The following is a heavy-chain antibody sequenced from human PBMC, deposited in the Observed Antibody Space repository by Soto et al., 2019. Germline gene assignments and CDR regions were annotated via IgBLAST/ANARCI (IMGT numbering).Heavy chain of an antibody. Sequence: EVQLLDSGGGLVQPGGSLRLSCAASGFTFSNYAMSWVRQAPGKGLEWVSGVGGSGDSTYYADSVKGRFTISRDNSKDTLYLQTTSMRAEDTAVYYCAKSTIGYCSGASCYPPHYFDYWGQGTLVTVSS. CDR2: VGGSGDST. J-gene: IGHJ4*02. CDR1: GFTFSNYA. CDR3: AKSTIGYCSGASCYPPHYFDY. D-gene: IGHD2-15*01. V-gene: IGHV3-23*01.